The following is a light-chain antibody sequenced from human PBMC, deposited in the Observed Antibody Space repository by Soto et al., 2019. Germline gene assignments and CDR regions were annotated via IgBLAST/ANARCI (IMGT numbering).Light chain of an antibody. V-gene: IGKV3-20*01. CDR3: QQYGSSGT. CDR1: QSVSNNY. CDR2: GAS. Sequence: ETVLTQSPGSLSLSPGERATLSCRASQSVSNNYLAWYQQKPGQAPRLLIYGASNRATGIPDRFSGSGSGTDFTLTINRLEPEDFAVYYCQQYGSSGTFGQGTKVDIK. J-gene: IGKJ1*01.